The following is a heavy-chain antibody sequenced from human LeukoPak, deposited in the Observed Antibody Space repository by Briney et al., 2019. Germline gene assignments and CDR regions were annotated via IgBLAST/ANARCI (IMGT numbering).Heavy chain of an antibody. V-gene: IGHV3-48*01. Sequence: GGSLRLSCAASGFTFSSYSMNWVRQAPGKGLEWVSYIRSSSNIIYYADSVKGRFTISRDNSRSTLYLQMNSLRPEDTAIYYCAREGYYGSGSPPSLYFDYWGQGTLVTVSS. CDR2: IRSSSNII. D-gene: IGHD3-10*01. J-gene: IGHJ4*02. CDR3: AREGYYGSGSPPSLYFDY. CDR1: GFTFSSYS.